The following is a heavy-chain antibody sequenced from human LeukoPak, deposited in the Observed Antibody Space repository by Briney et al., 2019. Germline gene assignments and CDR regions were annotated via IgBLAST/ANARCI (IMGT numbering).Heavy chain of an antibody. J-gene: IGHJ1*01. CDR1: GVSISSYY. V-gene: IGHV4-4*07. D-gene: IGHD3-3*01. CDR3: ARGGVVTQPGYFQH. CDR2: IYTSGST. Sequence: PSETLSLTCTVSGVSISSYYWNWIRQPAGKGLEWIGRIYTSGSTNFNPSLKNRVTMSVDTSKNQFSLKLSSVTAADTAVYYCARGGVVTQPGYFQHWGQGTLVTVSS.